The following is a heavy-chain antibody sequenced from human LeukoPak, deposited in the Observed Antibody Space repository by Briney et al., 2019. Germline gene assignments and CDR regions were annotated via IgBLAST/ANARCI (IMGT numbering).Heavy chain of an antibody. J-gene: IGHJ4*02. V-gene: IGHV3-30-3*01. CDR3: ARRYDYVRGSYRSGYFDY. CDR2: ISYDGSNK. CDR1: GFTFSSYA. D-gene: IGHD3-16*02. Sequence: PGRSLRLSCAASGFTFSSYAMHWVRQAPGKGLEWVAVISYDGSNKYYADSVKGRFTISRDNSKNTLYLQMNSLRAEDTAVYYCARRYDYVRGSYRSGYFDYWGQGTLVTVSS.